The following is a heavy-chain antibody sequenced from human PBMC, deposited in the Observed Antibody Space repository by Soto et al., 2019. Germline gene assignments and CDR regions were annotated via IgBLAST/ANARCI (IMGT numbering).Heavy chain of an antibody. V-gene: IGHV3-53*01. CDR1: GFTVSSNY. Sequence: PGGSLRLSCAASGFTVSSNYMSWVRQAPGKGLEWVSVIYSGGSTYYADSVKGRFTISRDNSKNTLYLQMNSLRAEDTAVYYCARASFSYLKVAPFDYWGQGTLVTVSS. CDR3: ARASFSYLKVAPFDY. CDR2: IYSGGST. J-gene: IGHJ4*02. D-gene: IGHD2-2*01.